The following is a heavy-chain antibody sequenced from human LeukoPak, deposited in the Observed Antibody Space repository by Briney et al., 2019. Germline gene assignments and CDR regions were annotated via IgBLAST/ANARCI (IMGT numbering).Heavy chain of an antibody. CDR1: GFAFSSYA. CDR2: ISSNGGST. CDR3: VKAGYSGAFDI. V-gene: IGHV3-64D*09. J-gene: IGHJ3*02. D-gene: IGHD2-15*01. Sequence: GGSLRLSCSASGFAFSSYAMHWVRQAPGKGLEYVSAISSNGGSTYYADSVKGRFTISRDNSKNTLYLQMSSLRAEDTAVYYCVKAGYSGAFDIWGQGTMVTVSS.